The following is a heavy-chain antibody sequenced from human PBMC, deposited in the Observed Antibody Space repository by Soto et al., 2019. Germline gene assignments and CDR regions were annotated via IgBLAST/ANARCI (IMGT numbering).Heavy chain of an antibody. CDR2: IIPIFGTA. D-gene: IGHD4-4*01. J-gene: IGHJ5*02. CDR1: GGTFSSYA. V-gene: IGHV1-69*13. Sequence: ASVKVSCKASGGTFSSYAISWVRQAPGQGLEWMGGIIPIFGTANYAQKFQGRVTITADESTSTAYMELSSLRSEDTAVYYCARESAGDVRTITVTTVSWFDPWGQGTLVTVSS. CDR3: ARESAGDVRTITVTTVSWFDP.